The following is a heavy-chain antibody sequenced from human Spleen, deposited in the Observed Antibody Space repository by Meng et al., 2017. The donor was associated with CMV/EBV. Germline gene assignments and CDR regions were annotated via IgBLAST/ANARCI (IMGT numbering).Heavy chain of an antibody. CDR2: IIPLFGTA. J-gene: IGHJ3*02. CDR1: GGTVSSYA. V-gene: IGHV1-69*05. D-gene: IGHD7-27*01. CDR3: ASTWGSGAFDI. Sequence: SCKASGGTVSSYAISWARQAPGQGLEWMGGIIPLFGTANFAQKFQGRVTITTDDSRSTAYMDLSSLRSEDTAVYYCASTWGSGAFDIWGQGTMVTVSS.